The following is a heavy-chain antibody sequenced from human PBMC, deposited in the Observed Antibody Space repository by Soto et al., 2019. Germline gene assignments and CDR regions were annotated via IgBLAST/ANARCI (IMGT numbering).Heavy chain of an antibody. CDR2: ISGSGGST. Sequence: PGGSLRLSCAASGFTFSTYDLNWVRQAPGKGLEWVSSISGSGGSTNYADSVKGRFTISRDNSKNTLYLRMNSLRAEDTAVYYCARDSDIYYGMDVWGQGTTVTV. D-gene: IGHD3-9*01. CDR3: ARDSDIYYGMDV. J-gene: IGHJ6*02. V-gene: IGHV3-23*01. CDR1: GFTFSTYD.